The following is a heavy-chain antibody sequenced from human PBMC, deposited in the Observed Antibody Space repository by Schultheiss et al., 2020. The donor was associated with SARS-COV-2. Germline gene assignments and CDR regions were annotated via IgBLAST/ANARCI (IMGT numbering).Heavy chain of an antibody. CDR3: ARDRDIVVVPAALELYYYYMDV. CDR2: INPHRGAT. Sequence: ASVKVSCKASGYSFTGYYLHWVRQAPGQGLEWMGRINPHRGATNAAQKFQGRITMTWDTSISTAYMELSSLRSDDTAVYYCARDRDIVVVPAALELYYYYMDVWGKGTTVTVSS. V-gene: IGHV1-2*06. CDR1: GYSFTGYY. D-gene: IGHD2-2*01. J-gene: IGHJ6*03.